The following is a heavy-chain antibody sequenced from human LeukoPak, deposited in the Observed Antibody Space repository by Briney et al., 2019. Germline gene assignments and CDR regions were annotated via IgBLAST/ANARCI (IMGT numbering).Heavy chain of an antibody. V-gene: IGHV1-2*02. CDR2: IDANSGVT. Sequence: ASVKVSCKASGYTFTAYYIHWVRQAPGQGLEWMGWIDANSGVTKYAQKFQNGVSITRDTSIGTAYMELRRLISDDTAVYYCASEAYCSGGTCSVQRVASWGQGTLVTVSS. J-gene: IGHJ4*02. CDR1: GYTFTAYY. D-gene: IGHD2-15*01. CDR3: ASEAYCSGGTCSVQRVAS.